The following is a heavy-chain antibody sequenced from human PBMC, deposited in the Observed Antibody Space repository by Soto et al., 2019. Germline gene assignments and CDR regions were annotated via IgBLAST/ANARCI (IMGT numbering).Heavy chain of an antibody. CDR3: ARASLGYCSSTSCYDGFDI. J-gene: IGHJ3*02. V-gene: IGHV3-30-3*01. D-gene: IGHD2-2*01. CDR1: GFTFSSYA. Sequence: EGSLRLSCAASGFTFSSYAMHWVRQAPGKGLEWVAVISYDGSNKYYADSVKGRFTISRDNSKNTLYLQMNSLRAEDTAVYYCARASLGYCSSTSCYDGFDIGGQGTIFTVSS. CDR2: ISYDGSNK.